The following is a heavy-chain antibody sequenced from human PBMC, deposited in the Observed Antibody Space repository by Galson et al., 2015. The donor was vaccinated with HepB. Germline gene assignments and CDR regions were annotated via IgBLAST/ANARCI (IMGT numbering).Heavy chain of an antibody. CDR2: ISNNGGST. V-gene: IGHV3-23*01. CDR1: GFTFNNYA. J-gene: IGHJ4*02. D-gene: IGHD1-26*01. Sequence: SLRLSCAASGFTFNNYAMSWVRQAPGKGLEWVSGISNNGGSTNYADSVRGRFTISRDNSKNTVSLQMNSLRAEDTAVYYCGKVDRIVMGGMTDYWGQGTLVTVSS. CDR3: GKVDRIVMGGMTDY.